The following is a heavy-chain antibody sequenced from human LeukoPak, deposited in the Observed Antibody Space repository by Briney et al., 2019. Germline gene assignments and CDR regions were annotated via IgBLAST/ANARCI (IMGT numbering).Heavy chain of an antibody. D-gene: IGHD2-2*01. Sequence: PGGSLTPASTASAFTFGNYSMSWVRQAAGRGRGWVGFIRSKAYGGKTEYAASLKGRFTISRDDSKSIAYLQMNSLKTEETAVYYCTKYQLLWGGWFDPWGQGTLVTVSS. J-gene: IGHJ5*02. CDR3: TKYQLLWGGWFDP. V-gene: IGHV3-49*04. CDR2: IRSKAYGGKT. CDR1: AFTFGNYS.